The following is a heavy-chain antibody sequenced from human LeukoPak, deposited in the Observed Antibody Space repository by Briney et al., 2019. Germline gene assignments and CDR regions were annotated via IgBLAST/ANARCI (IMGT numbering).Heavy chain of an antibody. CDR2: ISYDGSNK. CDR3: AKDPRWATQGSIYYFDY. CDR1: GFTFSSYG. D-gene: IGHD1-26*01. V-gene: IGHV3-30*18. Sequence: GGSLRLSCAASGFTFSSYGMHWVRQAPGKGPEWVAVISYDGSNKYYADSVKGRFAISRDNSKNTLYLQMNSLTAEDTAVYYCAKDPRWATQGSIYYFDYWGQGTLVTVSS. J-gene: IGHJ4*02.